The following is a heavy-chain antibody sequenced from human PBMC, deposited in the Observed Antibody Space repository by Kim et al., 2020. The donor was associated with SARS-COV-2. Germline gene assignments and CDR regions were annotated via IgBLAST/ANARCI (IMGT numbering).Heavy chain of an antibody. CDR1: GYTFTGYY. CDR3: ARGRYFDWLSSPDY. D-gene: IGHD3-9*01. J-gene: IGHJ4*02. V-gene: IGHV1-2*02. CDR2: INPNSGGT. Sequence: ASVKVSCKASGYTFTGYYMHWVRQAPGQGLEWMGWINPNSGGTNYAQKFQGRVTMTRDTSISTAYMELSRLRSDDTAVYYCARGRYFDWLSSPDYWGQGTLVTVSS.